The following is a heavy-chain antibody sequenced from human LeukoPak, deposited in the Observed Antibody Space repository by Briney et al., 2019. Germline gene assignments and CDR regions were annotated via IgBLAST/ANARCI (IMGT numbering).Heavy chain of an antibody. CDR2: IYYSGST. Sequence: SETLSLTCTVSGGSISSSSYYWGWIRQPPGKGLEWIGSIYYSGSTNYNPSLKSRVTISVDTSKNQFSLKLSSVTAADTAVYYCARVLVGAADYWGQGTLVTVSS. CDR3: ARVLVGAADY. V-gene: IGHV4-39*07. D-gene: IGHD1-26*01. CDR1: GGSISSSSYY. J-gene: IGHJ4*02.